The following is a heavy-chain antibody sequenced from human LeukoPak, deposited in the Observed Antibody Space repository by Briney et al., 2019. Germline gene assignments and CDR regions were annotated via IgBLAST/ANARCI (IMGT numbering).Heavy chain of an antibody. CDR1: GYSISSGYY. D-gene: IGHD3-22*01. CDR2: IYHSGST. V-gene: IGHV4-38-2*02. CDR3: ARKQSSGYYVKRKRFDY. J-gene: IGHJ4*02. Sequence: SETLSLTCTVSGYSISSGYYWGWIRQPPGKGLEWIGSIYHSGSTYYNPSLKSRVTISVDTSKNQFSLKLSSVTAADTAVYYCARKQSSGYYVKRKRFDYWGQGTLVTVSS.